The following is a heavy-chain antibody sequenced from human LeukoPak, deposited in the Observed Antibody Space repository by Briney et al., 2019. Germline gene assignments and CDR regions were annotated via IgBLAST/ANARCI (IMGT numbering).Heavy chain of an antibody. Sequence: GGSLRLSCAASGFTFSSYWMHWVRQAPGKGLVWVSRPNSDGISTSYADSVKGRFTISRDNAKNTLYLQMNSLRAEDTAVYYCARGSCSSGWYYFDYWGQGTLVTVSS. CDR2: PNSDGIST. CDR1: GFTFSSYW. CDR3: ARGSCSSGWYYFDY. V-gene: IGHV3-74*01. J-gene: IGHJ4*02. D-gene: IGHD6-19*01.